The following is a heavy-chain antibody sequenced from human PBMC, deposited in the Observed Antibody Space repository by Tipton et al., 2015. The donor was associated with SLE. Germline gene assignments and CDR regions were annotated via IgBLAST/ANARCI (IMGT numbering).Heavy chain of an antibody. V-gene: IGHV4-34*01. J-gene: IGHJ4*02. Sequence: TLSLTCSVYGGSFSGYYWSWIRQPPGKGLEWIGEINHSGSTNYNPSLKSRVTISVDTSKNQFSLKLSSVTAADTAVYYCARKGNCSGGSCFDYWGQGTQVTVSS. CDR3: ARKGNCSGGSCFDY. CDR1: GGSFSGYY. D-gene: IGHD2-15*01. CDR2: INHSGST.